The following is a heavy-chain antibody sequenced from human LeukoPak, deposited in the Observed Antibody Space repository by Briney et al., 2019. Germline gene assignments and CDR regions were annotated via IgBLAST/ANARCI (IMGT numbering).Heavy chain of an antibody. V-gene: IGHV6-1*01. CDR1: GDSVSSHSAA. Sequence: SQTLSLTCAISGDSVSSHSAAWNCIRQSPSRGLEWLGRTYYRSKWYNDYAVSVKSRITINPDTSKNQFSLQLNSVTPEDTAVYYCAREERDSDGFDYWGQGTLVTVSS. CDR2: TYYRSKWYN. D-gene: IGHD1-26*01. CDR3: AREERDSDGFDY. J-gene: IGHJ4*02.